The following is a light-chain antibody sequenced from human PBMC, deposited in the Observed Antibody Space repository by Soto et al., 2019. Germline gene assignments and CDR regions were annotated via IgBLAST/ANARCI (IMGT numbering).Light chain of an antibody. CDR1: TSNIGAGYG. Sequence: QPVLTQPPSVSGAPGQRVTISCTGSTSNIGAGYGVHWYQHLPGTAPKLLMYGNSIRPSGVPDRFSGSKSGTSASLAITGLQAEDDADYYCQSYDSSLTCVVFGGGTKVTVL. V-gene: IGLV1-40*01. CDR3: QSYDSSLTCVV. CDR2: GNS. J-gene: IGLJ2*01.